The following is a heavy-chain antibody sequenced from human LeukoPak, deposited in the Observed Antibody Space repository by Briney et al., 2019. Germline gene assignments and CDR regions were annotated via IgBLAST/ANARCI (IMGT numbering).Heavy chain of an antibody. CDR3: ARDGYDSSGSTGWFDP. J-gene: IGHJ5*02. CDR2: IYYSGST. V-gene: IGHV4-39*01. Sequence: SETLSLTCTVSGRSISSSSYYWGWIRQPPGKGLEWIGSIYYSGSTYYNPSLKSRVTISVDTSKNQFSLKLSSVTAADTAVYYCARDGYDSSGSTGWFDPWGQGTLVTVSS. CDR1: GRSISSSSYY. D-gene: IGHD3-22*01.